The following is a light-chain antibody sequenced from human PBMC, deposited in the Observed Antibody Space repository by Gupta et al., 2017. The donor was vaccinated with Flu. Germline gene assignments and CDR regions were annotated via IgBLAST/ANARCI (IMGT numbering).Light chain of an antibody. CDR1: QSVSSSY. CDR2: GAS. Sequence: IVLTQSQGTLSLSPGERATLSCRASQSVSSSYLAGYQQKPGQARRLRIYGASSRATGIPDRLSGSGSGTDFTHTSSRMEPEDFEAYDCQQYRTFGQGTKVEIK. J-gene: IGKJ1*01. V-gene: IGKV3-20*01. CDR3: QQYRT.